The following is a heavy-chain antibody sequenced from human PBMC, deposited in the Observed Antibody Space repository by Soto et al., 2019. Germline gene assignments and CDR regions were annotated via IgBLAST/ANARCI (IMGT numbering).Heavy chain of an antibody. Sequence: GVSLRLSCLASGFTFSNTCMTWGRQVPGNGLEWVGRIKSKSDGGTTGYAAPVKGRFTISRDDSEATLFLQMKTLKTEDTAVYYCAKVKADSSAAESLEYWAQGTVVTVSS. D-gene: IGHD3-3*01. CDR1: GFTFSNTC. J-gene: IGHJ4*02. V-gene: IGHV3-15*01. CDR2: IKSKSDGGTT. CDR3: AKVKADSSAAESLEY.